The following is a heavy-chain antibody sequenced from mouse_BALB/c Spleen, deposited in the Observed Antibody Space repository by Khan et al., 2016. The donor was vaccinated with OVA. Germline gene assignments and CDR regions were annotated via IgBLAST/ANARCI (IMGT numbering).Heavy chain of an antibody. CDR1: GYTFTNYG. J-gene: IGHJ1*01. D-gene: IGHD1-1*01. CDR2: INTYTGEP. CDR3: ARSSNYWYFDV. V-gene: IGHV9-3-1*01. Sequence: QIQLVQSGPELKKPGETVKISCKAFGYTFTNYGMNWVKQAPGKALKWLGWINTYTGEPTYADDFKGRFAFSLETSASTAYLQINNLKNEETATYFCARSSNYWYFDVWGEGTTVTVSA.